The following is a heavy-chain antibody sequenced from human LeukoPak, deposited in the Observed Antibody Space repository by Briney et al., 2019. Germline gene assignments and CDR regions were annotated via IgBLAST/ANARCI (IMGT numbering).Heavy chain of an antibody. CDR3: ARGPRVLRFLEWQLPHDY. CDR1: GYTFTSYY. J-gene: IGHJ4*02. Sequence: ASVNVSCKASGYTFTSYYMHWVRQAPGQGLEWMGWISAYNGNTNYAQKLQGRVTMTTDTSTSTAYMELRSLRSDDTAVYYCARGPRVLRFLEWQLPHDYWGQGTLVTVSS. D-gene: IGHD3-3*01. V-gene: IGHV1-18*04. CDR2: ISAYNGNT.